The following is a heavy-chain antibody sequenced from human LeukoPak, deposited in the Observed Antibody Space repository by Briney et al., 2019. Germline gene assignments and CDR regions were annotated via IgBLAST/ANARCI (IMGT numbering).Heavy chain of an antibody. CDR3: VKGPGTTENYYFDV. V-gene: IGHV3-64D*06. Sequence: GGSLRLSCSVSGFTFSTYAMDWIRQAPGKGLEYVSSISTNGGTTYSAESSRGRFAISRDNSKNTLYLQMNSLRADDTAVYYCVKGPGTTENYYFDVWGQGTLVTVSS. CDR1: GFTFSTYA. D-gene: IGHD1-14*01. J-gene: IGHJ4*01. CDR2: ISTNGGTT.